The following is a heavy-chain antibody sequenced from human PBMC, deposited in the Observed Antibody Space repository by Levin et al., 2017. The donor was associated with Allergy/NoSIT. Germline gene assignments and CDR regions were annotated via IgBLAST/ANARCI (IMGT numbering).Heavy chain of an antibody. CDR2: INPSGGTT. V-gene: IGHV3-23*01. J-gene: IGHJ5*02. D-gene: IGHD1-26*01. CDR1: GCTFSTYT. Sequence: PPGGSLRLSCAASGCTFSTYTMGWVRQAPGKGLEWVSDINPSGGTTYYADSVKGRFTISRENSKNTLHLQVDSLRVEDTAIYYCVRAGSASWYDHWGQGTLVTVSS. CDR3: VRAGSASWYDH.